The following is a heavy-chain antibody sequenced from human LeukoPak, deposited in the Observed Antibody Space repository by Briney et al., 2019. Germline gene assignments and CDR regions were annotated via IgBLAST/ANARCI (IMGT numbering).Heavy chain of an antibody. D-gene: IGHD2-2*01. V-gene: IGHV5-51*01. CDR2: IYPGDSDT. CDR3: ARRQGCSSTSCPPDS. Sequence: GESLKISCQGSGYSFTNYWIAWVRQMPGKGLEWMGVIYPGDSDTRYSPSFQGQVTISADKSINTAYLQWSSLKASDTAMYYCARRQGCSSTSCPPDSWGQGTLVTVSS. J-gene: IGHJ4*02. CDR1: GYSFTNYW.